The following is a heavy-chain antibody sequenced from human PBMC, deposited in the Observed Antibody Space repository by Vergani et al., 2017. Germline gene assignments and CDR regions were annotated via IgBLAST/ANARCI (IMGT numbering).Heavy chain of an antibody. J-gene: IGHJ5*02. Sequence: QVQLVQSGAEVKKPGASVKVSCKASGYTFTSYAMHWVRQAPGQRLEWMGWINGGNGNTKYSQKFQGRVTITRDTSASTAYMELSSLRSEDTAVYYCARSIGYCAGATCRAYYFDHWGQGTRVTVSS. CDR1: GYTFTSYA. CDR3: ARSIGYCAGATCRAYYFDH. V-gene: IGHV1-3*01. CDR2: INGGNGNT. D-gene: IGHD2-21*01.